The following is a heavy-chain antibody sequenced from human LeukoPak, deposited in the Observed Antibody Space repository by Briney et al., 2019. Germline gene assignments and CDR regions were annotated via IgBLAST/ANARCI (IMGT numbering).Heavy chain of an antibody. CDR3: ARQYFYGSGSYYPVGY. J-gene: IGHJ4*02. D-gene: IGHD3-10*01. Sequence: SETLSLTCTVSGGSISSGGYYWSWIRQHPGKGLQWIGHIYYSGSTYYNPSLKSRVTISVDTSKNQFSLKLSSVTAADTAVYYCARQYFYGSGSYYPVGYWGQGTLVTVTS. CDR2: IYYSGST. CDR1: GGSISSGGYY. V-gene: IGHV4-31*03.